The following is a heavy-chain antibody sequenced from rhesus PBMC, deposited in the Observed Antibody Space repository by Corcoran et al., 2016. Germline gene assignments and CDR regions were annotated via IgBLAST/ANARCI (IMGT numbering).Heavy chain of an antibody. Sequence: QVQLQESGPGLVKPSDTLSLTCAVSGGPISGYWWGWIRQSPGKGLEWIGYLGGRSGNTYNNPSLKSRVTISTDTSKNQFSLKLSSVTAADPAVYYCARGPTICGLSWYYFDYWGQGVLVTVSS. D-gene: IGHD3-3*01. CDR1: GGPISGYW. V-gene: IGHV4-165*01. J-gene: IGHJ4*01. CDR2: LGGRSGNT. CDR3: ARGPTICGLSWYYFDY.